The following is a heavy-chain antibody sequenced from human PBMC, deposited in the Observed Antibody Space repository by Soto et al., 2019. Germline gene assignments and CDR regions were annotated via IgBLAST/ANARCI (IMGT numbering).Heavy chain of an antibody. Sequence: GGSLRLSCAASGFTVSSNYMSWVRQAPGKGLEWVSVIYSGGSTYYADSVKGRFTISRDNSKNTLYLQMNSLRAEDTAVYYCARDRGRNYGWFDPWGQGTLVTVSS. CDR1: GFTVSSNY. J-gene: IGHJ5*02. V-gene: IGHV3-66*01. CDR3: ARDRGRNYGWFDP. CDR2: IYSGGST. D-gene: IGHD4-4*01.